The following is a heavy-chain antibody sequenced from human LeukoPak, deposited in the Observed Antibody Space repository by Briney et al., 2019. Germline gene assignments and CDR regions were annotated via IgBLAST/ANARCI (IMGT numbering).Heavy chain of an antibody. D-gene: IGHD5-12*01. CDR2: IYTSGST. CDR1: GGSISSYY. Sequence: SETLSLTCTVSGGSISSYYWSWIRQPAGKGLEWIGRIYTSGSTNYNPSLKSRVTMSVDTSKNRFSLKLSSVTAADTAVYYCARGGRASGYSGYDKLYYYYYYMDVWGKGTTVTVSS. V-gene: IGHV4-4*07. J-gene: IGHJ6*03. CDR3: ARGGRASGYSGYDKLYYYYYYMDV.